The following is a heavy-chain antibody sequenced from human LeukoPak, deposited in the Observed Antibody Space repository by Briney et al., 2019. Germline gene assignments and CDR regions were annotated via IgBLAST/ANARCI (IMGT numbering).Heavy chain of an antibody. CDR1: GFTFSSYS. J-gene: IGHJ4*02. D-gene: IGHD6-13*01. CDR2: ISSSSSYI. V-gene: IGHV3-21*01. CDR3: ARVIAAAGIDY. Sequence: GGSLRLSCAASGFTFSSYSMNWVRQAPGKGLEWVSSISSSSSYIYYADSVKGRFTISRDNAKNSLYLQMNSLRAEDTAVYYGARVIAAAGIDYWGQGTLVTVSS.